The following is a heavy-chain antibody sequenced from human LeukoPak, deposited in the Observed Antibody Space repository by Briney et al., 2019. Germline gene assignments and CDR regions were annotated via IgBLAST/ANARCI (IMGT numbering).Heavy chain of an antibody. D-gene: IGHD4-17*01. CDR2: IYYSGST. Sequence: PSETLSLTCTVSGGSISSYYWSWIRQPPGKGLEWSGYIYYSGSTNYNPSLKSRVTISVDTSKNQFSLKLSSVTAADTAVYYCARDNGGGDYVYFDYWGQGTLVTVSS. CDR3: ARDNGGGDYVYFDY. V-gene: IGHV4-59*01. J-gene: IGHJ4*02. CDR1: GGSISSYY.